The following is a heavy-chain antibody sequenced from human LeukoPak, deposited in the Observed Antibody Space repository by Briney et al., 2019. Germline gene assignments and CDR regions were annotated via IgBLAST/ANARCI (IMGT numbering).Heavy chain of an antibody. D-gene: IGHD1-26*01. J-gene: IGHJ4*02. Sequence: GSGPTLVKPTQTLTLTCTFSGFSLSTSGMCVSWIRQPPGKALEWLARIDWDDDKYYSTSLKTRLTISKDTSKNQVVLTMTNMDPVDTGTYYCARGSYHAPYFDYWGRGTLVTVSS. CDR1: GFSLSTSGMC. V-gene: IGHV2-70*11. CDR2: IDWDDDK. CDR3: ARGSYHAPYFDY.